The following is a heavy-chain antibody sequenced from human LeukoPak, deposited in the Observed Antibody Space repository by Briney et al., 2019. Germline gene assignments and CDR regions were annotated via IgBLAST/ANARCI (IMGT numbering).Heavy chain of an antibody. Sequence: PGGSLRLSCAASGFTFSTYWMHWVRQAPGKGLVWLSRISSDGSSTNYADSVKGRFTISRDNAKNTLYLQMNSLRAEDTAVYYCARDLVPGGTYYYGPDYWGQGTLVTVSS. V-gene: IGHV3-74*01. CDR3: ARDLVPGGTYYYGPDY. CDR2: ISSDGSST. D-gene: IGHD3-10*01. J-gene: IGHJ4*02. CDR1: GFTFSTYW.